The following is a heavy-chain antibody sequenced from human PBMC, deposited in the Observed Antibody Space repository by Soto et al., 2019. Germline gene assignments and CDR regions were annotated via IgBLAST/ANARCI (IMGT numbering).Heavy chain of an antibody. V-gene: IGHV3-21*01. D-gene: IGHD6-6*01. J-gene: IGHJ4*02. CDR1: GFTFSSDS. Sequence: GGSLRLSCAASGFTFSSDSMNWVRQAPGKGLEWVSSISSSSSYIYYADSVKGRFTISRDNAKNSLYLQMNSLRAEDTAVYYCARPTPYSSSPFDYWGQGTLVTVSS. CDR3: ARPTPYSSSPFDY. CDR2: ISSSSSYI.